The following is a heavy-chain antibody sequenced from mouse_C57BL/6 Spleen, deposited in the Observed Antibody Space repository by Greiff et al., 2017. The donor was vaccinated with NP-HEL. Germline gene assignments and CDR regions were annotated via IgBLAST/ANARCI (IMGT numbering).Heavy chain of an antibody. V-gene: IGHV1-26*01. Sequence: EVQLQQSGPELVKPGASVKISCKASGYTFTDYYMNWVKQSHGKSLEWIGDINPNNGGTSYNQKFKGKATLTVDKSSSTAYMELRSLTSEDSAVYYCARWYGNYDYAMDYWGQGTSVTVSS. CDR1: GYTFTDYY. J-gene: IGHJ4*01. CDR2: INPNNGGT. CDR3: ARWYGNYDYAMDY. D-gene: IGHD2-10*02.